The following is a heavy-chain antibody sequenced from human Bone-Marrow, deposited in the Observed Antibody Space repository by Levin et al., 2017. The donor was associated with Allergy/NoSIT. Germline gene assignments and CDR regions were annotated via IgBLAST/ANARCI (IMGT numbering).Heavy chain of an antibody. CDR1: GFTFDDYA. D-gene: IGHD2-15*01. CDR2: ISWNSGSR. J-gene: IGHJ4*02. CDR3: ARDKRAATPYYLDD. Sequence: SLKISCAASGFTFDDYAMHWVRQAPGKGLEWVSGISWNSGSRGYADSVKGRFTISRDNAKNSLYLQMNSLRPEDTALYYCARDKRAATPYYLDDWGQGTLVTVSS. V-gene: IGHV3-9*01.